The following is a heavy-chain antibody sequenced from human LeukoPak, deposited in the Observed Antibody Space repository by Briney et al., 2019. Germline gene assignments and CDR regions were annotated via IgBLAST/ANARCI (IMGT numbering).Heavy chain of an antibody. Sequence: GGSLRLSCSASGFTFSSYAMHWVRQAPGKGLEYVSAISSSGGGTYYADSVKGRFTISRDNSKNTLYLQMSSLRAEDTAVYYCVKYSNSCYDPWGQGTLVTVPS. CDR2: ISSSGGGT. CDR1: GFTFSSYA. J-gene: IGHJ5*02. V-gene: IGHV3-64D*06. D-gene: IGHD6-13*01. CDR3: VKYSNSCYDP.